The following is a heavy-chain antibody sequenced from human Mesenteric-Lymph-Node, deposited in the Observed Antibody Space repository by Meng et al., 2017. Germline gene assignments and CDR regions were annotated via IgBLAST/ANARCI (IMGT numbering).Heavy chain of an antibody. J-gene: IGHJ5*02. V-gene: IGHV4-39*01. D-gene: IGHD6-19*01. Sequence: LLQESGPGLVKPSGALLPPCSGSGGSISTPGYYWGWIRQPPGKGLEWIGSIGHAGALYYTPSLKSRVTVSIDTSANQFFLTLTSVTAADTAIYYCVRSSGWVKTGFDPWGQGTLVTVSS. CDR2: IGHAGAL. CDR3: VRSSGWVKTGFDP. CDR1: GGSISTPGYY.